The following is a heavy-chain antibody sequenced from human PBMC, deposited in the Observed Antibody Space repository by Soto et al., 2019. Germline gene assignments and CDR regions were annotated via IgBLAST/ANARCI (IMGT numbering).Heavy chain of an antibody. CDR3: ARDGRWHLGELSPSYMDV. CDR1: GYTFTSYG. J-gene: IGHJ6*03. V-gene: IGHV1-18*01. Sequence: ASVKVSCKASGYTFTSYGISWVRQAPGQGLEWMGWISAYNGNTNYAQKLQGRVTMTTDTSTSTAYMELRSLRSDDTAVYYCARDGRWHLGELSPSYMDVWGKGTTVTVSS. D-gene: IGHD3-16*02. CDR2: ISAYNGNT.